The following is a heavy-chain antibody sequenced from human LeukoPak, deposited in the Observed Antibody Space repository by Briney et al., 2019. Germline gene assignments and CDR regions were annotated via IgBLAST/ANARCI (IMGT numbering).Heavy chain of an antibody. D-gene: IGHD4-17*01. V-gene: IGHV1-2*06. CDR1: GYSFTAYY. CDR2: INPNSGGA. Sequence: ASVKVSCKASGYSFTAYYMHWVRQAPGQGLEWMGRINPNSGGADYAQKFQGRVTMTRDTSISTAYMELSSLRSDDTAVYYCARVSYGDDATPFDYWGQGTLATVSS. CDR3: ARVSYGDDATPFDY. J-gene: IGHJ4*02.